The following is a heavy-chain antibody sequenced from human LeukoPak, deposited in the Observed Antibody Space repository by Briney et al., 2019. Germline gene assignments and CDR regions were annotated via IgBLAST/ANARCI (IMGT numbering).Heavy chain of an antibody. J-gene: IGHJ5*02. CDR2: ILYNGSNK. CDR1: GFTFSSSG. D-gene: IGHD2-15*01. Sequence: GGSLRLSCAASGFTFSSSGMHWVRQAPGKGLEWEAVILYNGSNKYYADSVKGRFTISRDNSKNTLYLQMNSLRVEDTAVYCCARAGGYCSGGSCYRGYSWFDPWGQGTLVTVSS. V-gene: IGHV3-33*01. CDR3: ARAGGYCSGGSCYRGYSWFDP.